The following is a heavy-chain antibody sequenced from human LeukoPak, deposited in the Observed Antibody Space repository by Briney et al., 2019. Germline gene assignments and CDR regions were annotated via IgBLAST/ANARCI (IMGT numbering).Heavy chain of an antibody. Sequence: ASVKVSCKASGGTFSSYAISWVRQAPGQGLEWMGRIIPILGIANYAQKFQGRVTITADKSTSTAYMELSSLRSEDTAVYYCARGVVGATAFAYWGQGTVVTASS. V-gene: IGHV1-69*04. CDR3: ARGVVGATAFAY. D-gene: IGHD1-26*01. J-gene: IGHJ4*02. CDR1: GGTFSSYA. CDR2: IIPILGIA.